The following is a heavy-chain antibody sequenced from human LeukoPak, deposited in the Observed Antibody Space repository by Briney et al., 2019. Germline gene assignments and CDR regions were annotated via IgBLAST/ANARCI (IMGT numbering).Heavy chain of an antibody. J-gene: IGHJ4*02. CDR3: ATPPD. CDR2: IQSKSSGGTT. V-gene: IGHV3-15*01. CDR1: GFTFSDAW. Sequence: GGSLRLSCAASGFTFSDAWMTWVRQAPGKGLEWVGRIQSKSSGGTTDYAAPVKGRFTIPRDDSKNMLYLQMNSLKVEDTAIYYCATPPDWGQGTLVAVSS.